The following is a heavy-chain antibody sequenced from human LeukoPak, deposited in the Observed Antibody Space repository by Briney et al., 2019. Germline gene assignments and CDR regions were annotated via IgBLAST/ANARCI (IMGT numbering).Heavy chain of an antibody. CDR1: GFTFSSYS. Sequence: PGGSLRLSCAASGFTFSSYSLNWVRQAPGKGLEWVSCISSSSSYIYYADSVKGRFTISRDNAKNSLYLQMNSLRAEDTAVYYCASDASLCGGDCYPYWYFDLWGRGTLVTVSS. V-gene: IGHV3-21*01. J-gene: IGHJ2*01. CDR2: ISSSSSYI. D-gene: IGHD2-21*02. CDR3: ASDASLCGGDCYPYWYFDL.